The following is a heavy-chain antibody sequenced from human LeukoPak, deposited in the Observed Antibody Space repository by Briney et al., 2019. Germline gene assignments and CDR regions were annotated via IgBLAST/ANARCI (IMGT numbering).Heavy chain of an antibody. CDR1: GFIFINYG. V-gene: IGHV3-30*02. CDR3: AKVRYCSGVNCYPDDN. D-gene: IGHD2-15*01. J-gene: IGHJ4*02. Sequence: GGSLRLSCAASGFIFINYGMHWVRQNPGKGLEWVTFIRYDGSNKYYADSVKGRFTISRDNSKNMLYLEMNSLSTEDTAVYYCAKVRYCSGVNCYPDDNWGQGTLVTVSS. CDR2: IRYDGSNK.